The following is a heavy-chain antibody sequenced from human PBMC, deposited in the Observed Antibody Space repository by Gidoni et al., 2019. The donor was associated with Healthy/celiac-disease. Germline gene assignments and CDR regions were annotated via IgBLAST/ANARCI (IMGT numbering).Heavy chain of an antibody. Sequence: QVQLVQSGAEVKKPGASVTVSCKASGYPFTSYGISWVRQAPGQGLEWMGWISAYNGNTNYAQKLQGRVTMTTDTSTSTAYMELRSLRSDDTAVYYCAREDIVVVPAAPSYYYYGMDVWGQGTTVTVSS. CDR3: AREDIVVVPAAPSYYYYGMDV. J-gene: IGHJ6*02. CDR1: GYPFTSYG. D-gene: IGHD2-2*01. V-gene: IGHV1-18*01. CDR2: ISAYNGNT.